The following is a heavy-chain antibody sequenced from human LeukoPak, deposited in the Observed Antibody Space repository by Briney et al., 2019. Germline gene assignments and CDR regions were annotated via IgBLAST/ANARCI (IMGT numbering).Heavy chain of an antibody. V-gene: IGHV2-5*02. Sequence: SGPPLVKPTQTLTLTCTFSGFPLSTSGVGVGWIRQPPGKALERLALIYWDDDKRYSSSLKSSLTITKDTSKNQVVLTMTNMDPVDTAIYYCTHLWFGDFDYWGQGTLVTVSS. CDR1: GFPLSTSGVG. CDR2: IYWDDDK. D-gene: IGHD3-10*01. J-gene: IGHJ4*02. CDR3: THLWFGDFDY.